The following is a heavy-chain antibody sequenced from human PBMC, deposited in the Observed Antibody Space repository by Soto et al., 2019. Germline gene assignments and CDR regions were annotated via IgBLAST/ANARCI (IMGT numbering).Heavy chain of an antibody. CDR1: GGSISGYY. J-gene: IGHJ6*03. CDR2: IYYTGST. D-gene: IGHD4-4*01. CDR3: ARPYSNYAYYYYYMDF. V-gene: IGHV4-59*08. Sequence: PSETLSLTCTVSGGSISGYYWSWIRQPPGKGLEWIGYIYYTGSTNYNPSLKSRVTISVDTSKNQFSLKLSSVTAADTAVYYCARPYSNYAYYYYYMDFWAKGPRSPSP.